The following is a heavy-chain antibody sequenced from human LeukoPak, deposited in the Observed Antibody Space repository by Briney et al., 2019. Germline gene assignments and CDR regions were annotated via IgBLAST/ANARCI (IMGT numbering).Heavy chain of an antibody. CDR2: ISSSGSTI. D-gene: IGHD1-26*01. CDR1: GFTFSDYY. J-gene: IGHJ3*02. Sequence: PGGSLRLSCAASGFTFSDYYMSWIRQAPGKGLEWVSYISSSGSTIYYADSVKGRFTIFRDNAKNSLYLQMNSLRVDDTAVYYCTGERVESGFDIWGQGTLVTVSS. CDR3: TGERVESGFDI. V-gene: IGHV3-11*04.